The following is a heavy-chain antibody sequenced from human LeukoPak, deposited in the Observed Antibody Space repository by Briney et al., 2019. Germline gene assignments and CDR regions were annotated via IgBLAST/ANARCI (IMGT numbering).Heavy chain of an antibody. V-gene: IGHV1-69*04. Sequence: GSSVKVSFKASGGTFSSYAINWVRQPPGQGLEWMGRIIPIFGIANYAQKFQGRVTITADKSTSTAYMELSSLRSEDTAVYYCGREGSSSSSGDAFDIWGQGTMVTVSS. CDR1: GGTFSSYA. CDR3: GREGSSSSSGDAFDI. CDR2: IIPIFGIA. J-gene: IGHJ3*02. D-gene: IGHD6-6*01.